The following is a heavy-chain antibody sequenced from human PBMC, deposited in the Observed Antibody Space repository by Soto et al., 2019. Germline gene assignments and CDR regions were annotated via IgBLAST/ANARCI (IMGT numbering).Heavy chain of an antibody. CDR1: GFTFSSYG. J-gene: IGHJ6*02. Sequence: EVQLLESGGGLVQPGGSLRLSCAASGFTFSSYGMSWVRQAPGKGLEWVSAISGSGGSTYYADSVKGRFTISRDNSKNTLYLQMNSLRAEDTAVYYCAKDPATVTNYYYYGMDVWGQGTTVTVSS. CDR2: ISGSGGST. CDR3: AKDPATVTNYYYYGMDV. D-gene: IGHD4-17*01. V-gene: IGHV3-23*01.